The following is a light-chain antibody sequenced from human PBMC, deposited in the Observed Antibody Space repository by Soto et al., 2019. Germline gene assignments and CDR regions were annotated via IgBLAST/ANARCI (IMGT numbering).Light chain of an antibody. CDR3: LQHHSYPRT. J-gene: IGKJ1*01. V-gene: IGKV1-17*01. CDR1: QGIRND. Sequence: DIQMTQSPSSLPASVGDRVTITCRASQGIRNDVGWYQQKPGKAPKRLIYSASSLQSGVPSRFSGSGSGTEITLTISSLQPEAFATYYCLQHHSYPRTFGRGTKVEIK. CDR2: SAS.